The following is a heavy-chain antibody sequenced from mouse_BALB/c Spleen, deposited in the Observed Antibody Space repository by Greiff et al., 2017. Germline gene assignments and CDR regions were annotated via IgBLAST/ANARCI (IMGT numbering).Heavy chain of an antibody. J-gene: IGHJ2*01. CDR2: INPYNDGT. CDR1: GYTFTSYV. V-gene: IGHV1-14*01. D-gene: IGHD2-3*01. CDR3: ARPKRDGYYDY. Sequence: VQLQQSGPELVKPGASVKMSCKASGYTFTSYVMHWVKQKPGQGLEWIGYINPYNDGTKYNEKFKGKATLTSDKSSSTAYMELSSLTSEDSAVYYCARPKRDGYYDYWGQGTTLTVSS.